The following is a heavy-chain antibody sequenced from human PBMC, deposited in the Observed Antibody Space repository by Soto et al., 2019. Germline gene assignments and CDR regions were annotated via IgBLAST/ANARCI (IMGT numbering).Heavy chain of an antibody. J-gene: IGHJ6*03. CDR3: ARHRGEYSSSFYYYYYMDV. D-gene: IGHD6-6*01. Sequence: QLQLQESGPGLVKPSETLSLTCTVSGGSISSSSYYWGWIRQPPGKGLEWIGSIYYSGSTYYNPSLKSRVTISVDTSKNQFSLKLSSVTAADTAVYYCARHRGEYSSSFYYYYYMDVWGKGTTVTVSS. V-gene: IGHV4-39*01. CDR2: IYYSGST. CDR1: GGSISSSSYY.